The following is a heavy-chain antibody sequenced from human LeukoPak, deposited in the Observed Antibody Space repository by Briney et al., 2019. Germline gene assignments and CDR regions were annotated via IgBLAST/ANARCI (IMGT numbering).Heavy chain of an antibody. CDR2: IKQDGSQK. CDR3: AREIAAAGIDY. V-gene: IGHV3-7*01. D-gene: IGHD6-13*01. CDR1: GFIFSNSW. J-gene: IGHJ4*02. Sequence: GGSLRLSCAASGFIFSNSWMGWVRQTPEKGLEWVANIKQDGSQKYYVDSVEGRFTISRDNTKNSLFLQMHSLRAEDTAVYYCAREIAAAGIDYWGQGTLVTVSS.